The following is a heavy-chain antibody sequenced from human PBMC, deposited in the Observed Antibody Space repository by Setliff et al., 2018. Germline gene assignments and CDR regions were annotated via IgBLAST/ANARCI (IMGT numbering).Heavy chain of an antibody. D-gene: IGHD3-10*01. CDR3: ARGSCFGTIVYRGDYYLDV. J-gene: IGHJ6*03. CDR1: GYTFSTYA. Sequence: ASVKVSCKGSGYTFSTYAIIWMRQAPGQGLEWMGWINTNTGDPSYAQGFTGRFVFSLDTSVSTAYLQISSLKAEDTAIYYCARGSCFGTIVYRGDYYLDVWGKGTTVTVSS. V-gene: IGHV7-4-1*02. CDR2: INTNTGDP.